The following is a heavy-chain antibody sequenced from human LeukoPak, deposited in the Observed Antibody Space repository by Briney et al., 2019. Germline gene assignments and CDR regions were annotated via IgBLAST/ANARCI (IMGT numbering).Heavy chain of an antibody. J-gene: IGHJ4*02. V-gene: IGHV3-21*06. CDR2: ISSSGTYI. D-gene: IGHD3-3*01. Sequence: GGSLRLSCVASGFTFSRYSMNWVRQAPGKGLEWVSSISSSGTYIYYADSMKGRFTLSRDNAKNSLYLQMNSLRAEDTALYFCGRAYDFSRHWGQGTLVTVSS. CDR1: GFTFSRYS. CDR3: GRAYDFSRH.